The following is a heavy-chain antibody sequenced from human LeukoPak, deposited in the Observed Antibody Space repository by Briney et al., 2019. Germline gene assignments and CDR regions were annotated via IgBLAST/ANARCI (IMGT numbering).Heavy chain of an antibody. V-gene: IGHV4-59*01. CDR2: IYYSGST. J-gene: IGHJ3*02. D-gene: IGHD1-20*01. CDR1: GGSISDNY. Sequence: PSETLSLTCTVSGGSISDNYWSWIRQPPGKGLEWIGYIYYSGSTNYNTSLKSRITISVDTSRNQFSLKLSSVTAADTAVYYCAGSITGTIDIWGQGTMVTVSS. CDR3: AGSITGTIDI.